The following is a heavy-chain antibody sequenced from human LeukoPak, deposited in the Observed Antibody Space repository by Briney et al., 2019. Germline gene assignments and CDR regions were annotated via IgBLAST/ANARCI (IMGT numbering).Heavy chain of an antibody. D-gene: IGHD2-2*01. CDR1: GYTFTSYG. CDR3: ARDLGDIVVVPAAISLP. CDR2: ISAYNGNT. Sequence: ASVKVSCKASGYTFTSYGISWVRQAPGQGLEWMGWISAYNGNTNYAQKLQGRVTMTTDTSTSTAYMELRSLRSDDTAVYYCARDLGDIVVVPAAISLPWGQGTLVTVS. V-gene: IGHV1-18*01. J-gene: IGHJ5*02.